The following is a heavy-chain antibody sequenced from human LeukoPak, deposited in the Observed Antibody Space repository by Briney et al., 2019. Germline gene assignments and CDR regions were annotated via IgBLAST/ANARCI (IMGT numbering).Heavy chain of an antibody. CDR1: GASISSNSYY. V-gene: IGHV4-39*01. J-gene: IGHJ4*02. CDR2: IYYNGTN. CDR3: ARLLKNEDSGYHHQFNY. D-gene: IGHD5-12*01. Sequence: PSETLSLTCSVSGASISSNSYYWGWIRQPPGKGLEWVGTIYYNGTNYYNASLKSRVTISADTSNNQFFLKVNSVTAADTAVYYCARLLKNEDSGYHHQFNYWGQGTLVIVS.